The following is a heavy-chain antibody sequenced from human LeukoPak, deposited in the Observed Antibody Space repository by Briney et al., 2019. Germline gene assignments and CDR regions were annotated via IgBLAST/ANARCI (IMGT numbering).Heavy chain of an antibody. CDR1: GGSISSGSYY. V-gene: IGHV4-61*02. CDR3: ARVVAARLFDY. J-gene: IGHJ4*02. Sequence: SETLSLTCTVSGGSISSGSYYWSWIRQPAGKGLEWIGRIYTSGSTNYNPSFKSRVTISVDTSKNQFSLKLSSVTAADTAVYYCARVVAARLFDYWGQGTLVTVSS. CDR2: IYTSGST. D-gene: IGHD6-6*01.